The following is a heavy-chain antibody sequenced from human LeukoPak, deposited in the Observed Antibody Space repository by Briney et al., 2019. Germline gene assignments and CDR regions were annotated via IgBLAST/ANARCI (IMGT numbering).Heavy chain of an antibody. CDR3: ARVARLSANGMELYFDY. D-gene: IGHD1-7*01. Sequence: SETLSLTCTVSGGSISTSSNYWAWIRQPPGKGLEWIGSIYYSGNTYYTSSLRSRVTISVDTSKNKFSLTLSFVGAADTAVYYCARVARLSANGMELYFDYWGQGSLVTVSS. J-gene: IGHJ4*02. CDR2: IYYSGNT. CDR1: GGSISTSSNY. V-gene: IGHV4-39*07.